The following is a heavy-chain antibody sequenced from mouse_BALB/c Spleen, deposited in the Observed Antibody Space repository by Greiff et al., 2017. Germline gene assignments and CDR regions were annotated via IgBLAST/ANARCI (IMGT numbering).Heavy chain of an antibody. CDR2: ISDGGSYT. V-gene: IGHV5-4*02. CDR1: GFTFSDYY. D-gene: IGHD1-1*01. CDR3: ARVYGSRNAMDY. J-gene: IGHJ4*01. Sequence: EVQVVESGGGLVKPGGSLKLSCAASGFTFSDYYMYWVRQTPEKRLEWVATISDGGSYTYYPDSVKGRFTISRDNAKNNLYLQMSSLKSEDTAMYYCARVYGSRNAMDYWGQGTSVTVSS.